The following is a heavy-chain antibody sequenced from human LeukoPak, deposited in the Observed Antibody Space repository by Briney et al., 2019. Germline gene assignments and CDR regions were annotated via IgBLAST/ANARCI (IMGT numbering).Heavy chain of an antibody. CDR3: AVGGYSYGYVDY. CDR1: GGTFSSYA. V-gene: IGHV1-69*04. Sequence: SVKVSCKASGGTFSSYAISWVRQAPGQGLEWMGRIIPIFVIANYAQKFQGRVTITADKSTSTAYMELSSLRSEDTAVYYCAVGGYSYGYVDYWGQGTLVTVSS. CDR2: IIPIFVIA. D-gene: IGHD5-18*01. J-gene: IGHJ4*02.